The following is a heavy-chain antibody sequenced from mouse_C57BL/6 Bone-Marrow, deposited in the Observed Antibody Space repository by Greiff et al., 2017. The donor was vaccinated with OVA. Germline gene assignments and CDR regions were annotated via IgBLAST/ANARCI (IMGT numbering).Heavy chain of an antibody. V-gene: IGHV1-85*01. CDR1: GYTFTSYD. CDR3: AREIYYDYEDAMDY. D-gene: IGHD2-4*01. Sequence: QVQLQQSGPELVKPGASVKLSCKASGYTFTSYDINWVKQRPGQGLEWIGWIYPRDGSTKYNEKFKGKATLTVDTSSSTAYMELHSLTSEDSAVYFCAREIYYDYEDAMDYWGQGTSVTVSS. CDR2: IYPRDGST. J-gene: IGHJ4*01.